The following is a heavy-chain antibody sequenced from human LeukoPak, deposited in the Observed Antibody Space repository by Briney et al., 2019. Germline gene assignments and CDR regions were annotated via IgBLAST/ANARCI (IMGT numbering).Heavy chain of an antibody. D-gene: IGHD4-17*01. Sequence: GGSLRLSCTASGFTFGDYAMSWFRQAPGKGLEWVGFIRSKAYGGTTEYAASVKGRFTISRDESKSIAYLQMNSLKTEDTAVYYCTRDWRGYGDYAVDAFDIWGQGTMVTVSS. CDR1: GFTFGDYA. J-gene: IGHJ3*02. CDR3: TRDWRGYGDYAVDAFDI. V-gene: IGHV3-49*03. CDR2: IRSKAYGGTT.